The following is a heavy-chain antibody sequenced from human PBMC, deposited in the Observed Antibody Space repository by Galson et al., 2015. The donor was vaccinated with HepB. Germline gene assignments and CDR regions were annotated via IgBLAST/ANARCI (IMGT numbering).Heavy chain of an antibody. Sequence: QSGAEVKKPGESLRISCQGSGYSFVNYWINWVRQMPGKGLEWMGNIDPSDSYTDYSPAFQGHVTFSVDTSINTAFLQWSHLKASDTAIYYCARRGPNSDFDSWGQGTLVTVSS. CDR1: GYSFVNYW. V-gene: IGHV5-10-1*01. J-gene: IGHJ4*02. D-gene: IGHD3-10*01. CDR3: ARRGPNSDFDS. CDR2: IDPSDSYT.